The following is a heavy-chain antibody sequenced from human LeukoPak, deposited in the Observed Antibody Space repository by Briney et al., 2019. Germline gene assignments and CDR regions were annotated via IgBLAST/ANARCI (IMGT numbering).Heavy chain of an antibody. CDR3: ARVPRSSGWTYFDY. CDR1: GFTVSSNY. J-gene: IGHJ4*02. V-gene: IGHV3-66*01. CDR2: IYSGGST. Sequence: GGSLRLSCAASGFTVSSNYMSWVRQAQGKGLEWVSVIYSGGSTYYADSVKGRFTISRDNSKNTLYLQMNSLRAEDTAVYYCARVPRSSGWTYFDYWGQGTLVTVSS. D-gene: IGHD6-19*01.